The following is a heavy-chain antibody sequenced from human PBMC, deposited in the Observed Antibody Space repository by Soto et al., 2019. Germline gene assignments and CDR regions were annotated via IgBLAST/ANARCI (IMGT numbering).Heavy chain of an antibody. J-gene: IGHJ4*02. D-gene: IGHD3-3*01. CDR2: ISSAGGT. CDR1: GITVTNCF. CDR3: ARDELGGAYDFWH. V-gene: IGHV3-66*01. Sequence: VQLVESGGGLVQPGGSLRLSCAASGITVTNCFMTWVRQAPGKGPEWVSVISSAGGTYYADSVKGRFTISRDNYRNTLYLQMNTLRAEDTAVYYCARDELGGAYDFWHGGQGTLVTVSS.